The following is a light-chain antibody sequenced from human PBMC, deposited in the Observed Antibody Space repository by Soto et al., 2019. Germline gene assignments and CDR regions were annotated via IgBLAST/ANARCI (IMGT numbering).Light chain of an antibody. Sequence: QSVLTQPASVSGSPGQSITISCTGTSSDVGDYNYVSWYQQHPGKAPKVMIYDVSNRPSGVSNRFSGSKSGNTASLTISGLLAEDEADYYCSSYTSSSTLVFGTGTKLTVL. CDR2: DVS. V-gene: IGLV2-14*01. J-gene: IGLJ1*01. CDR3: SSYTSSSTLV. CDR1: SSDVGDYNY.